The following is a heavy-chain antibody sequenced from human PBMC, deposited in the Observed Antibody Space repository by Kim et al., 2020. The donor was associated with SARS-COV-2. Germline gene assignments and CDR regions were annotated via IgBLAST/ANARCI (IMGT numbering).Heavy chain of an antibody. V-gene: IGHV1-69*13. CDR1: GGTFSSYA. Sequence: SVKVSCKASGGTFSSYAISWVRQAPGQGLEWMGGIIPIFGTANYAQKFQGRVTITADESTSTAYMELSSLRSEDTAVYYCARKPLDRGFGNWFDPWGQGTLVTVSS. J-gene: IGHJ5*02. D-gene: IGHD3-16*01. CDR3: ARKPLDRGFGNWFDP. CDR2: IIPIFGTA.